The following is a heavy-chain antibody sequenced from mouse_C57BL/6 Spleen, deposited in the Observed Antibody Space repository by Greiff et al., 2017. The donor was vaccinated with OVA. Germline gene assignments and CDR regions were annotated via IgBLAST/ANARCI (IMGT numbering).Heavy chain of an antibody. D-gene: IGHD2-5*01. Sequence: EVMLVESGGDLVKPGGSLKLSCAASGFTFSSYGMSWVRQTPDKRLVWVATISSGGSYTYYPDSVKGRFTISRDNAKNTLYMKMSSLKSEDTDMYCCARHNSKYVQLYYFDYWGQGTTLTVSS. CDR3: ARHNSKYVQLYYFDY. CDR2: ISSGGSYT. CDR1: GFTFSSYG. V-gene: IGHV5-6*01. J-gene: IGHJ2*01.